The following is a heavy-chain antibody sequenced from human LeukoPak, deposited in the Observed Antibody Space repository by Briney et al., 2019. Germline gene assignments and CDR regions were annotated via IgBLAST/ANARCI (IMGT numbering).Heavy chain of an antibody. CDR2: IKSKTDGGTT. Sequence: GGSLRLSCAASGFTFSDAWMSWVRQAPGKGLEWVGRIKSKTDGGTTDYAAPVKGRFTISRDDSKNTLYLQMNSLKTEDTAVYYCTTDYYGSGSYNWGQGTLVTVSS. CDR3: TTDYYGSGSYN. CDR1: GFTFSDAW. D-gene: IGHD3-10*01. J-gene: IGHJ4*02. V-gene: IGHV3-15*01.